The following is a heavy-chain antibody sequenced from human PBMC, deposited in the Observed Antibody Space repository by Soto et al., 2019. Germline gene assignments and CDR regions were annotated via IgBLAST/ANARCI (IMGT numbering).Heavy chain of an antibody. J-gene: IGHJ6*03. V-gene: IGHV4-39*01. Sequence: SETLSLTCTVSGGSISSSSYYWGWIRQPPGKGLEWIGSIYYSGSTYYNPSLKSRVTISVDTSKNQFSLKLSSVTAADTAVYYCARHLEADSMYPPPRRYYYYYMDVWGKGTTATASS. CDR1: GGSISSSSYY. CDR3: ARHLEADSMYPPPRRYYYYYMDV. CDR2: IYYSGST. D-gene: IGHD3-3*02.